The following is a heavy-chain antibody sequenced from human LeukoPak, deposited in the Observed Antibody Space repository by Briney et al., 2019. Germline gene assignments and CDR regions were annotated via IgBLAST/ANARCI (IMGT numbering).Heavy chain of an antibody. J-gene: IGHJ5*02. CDR1: GYTFTSYA. V-gene: IGHV1-69*13. CDR2: IIPIFGTA. D-gene: IGHD2-15*01. CDR3: ARVYCSGGSCYSGWFDP. Sequence: SVKVSCKASGYTFTSYAISWVRQAPGQGLEWMGGIIPIFGTANYAQKFQGRVTITADESTSTAYMELSSLRSEDTAVYYCARVYCSGGSCYSGWFDPWGQGTLVTVSS.